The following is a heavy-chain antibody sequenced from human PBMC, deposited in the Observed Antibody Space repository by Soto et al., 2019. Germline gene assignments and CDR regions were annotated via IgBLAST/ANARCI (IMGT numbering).Heavy chain of an antibody. Sequence: QVQLQESGPGLVKPSETLSLTCTGSGGSISSYYWSWIRQPPGKGLEWIGYIYYSGSTNYNPSLKSLVSISVDPSKIQFSLTLSAVTAADTAVYYWARGATGYSSSWYRYWGQGTLVTVSS. CDR2: IYYSGST. CDR3: ARGATGYSSSWYRY. V-gene: IGHV4-59*08. CDR1: GGSISSYY. J-gene: IGHJ4*02. D-gene: IGHD6-13*01.